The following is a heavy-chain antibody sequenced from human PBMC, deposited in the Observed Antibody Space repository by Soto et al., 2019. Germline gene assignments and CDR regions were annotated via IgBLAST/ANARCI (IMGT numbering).Heavy chain of an antibody. CDR1: GYSISSGYY. CDR3: ARSLFTSSWFAGS. V-gene: IGHV4-38-2*01. J-gene: IGHJ5*02. D-gene: IGHD6-13*01. Sequence: KTSETLSLTCSVSGYSISSGYYWGWIRQPPGKGLEWIGTIYHSGTTYYNPSLKSRITISIDTSKNQFSLLLTSVTATDTAEYYCARSLFTSSWFAGSWGQGTLVTVSS. CDR2: IYHSGTT.